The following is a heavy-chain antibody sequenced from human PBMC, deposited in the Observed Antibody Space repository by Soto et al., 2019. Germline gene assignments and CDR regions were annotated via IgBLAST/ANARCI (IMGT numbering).Heavy chain of an antibody. CDR3: ARHGRKTHSSDWEQNNRFVP. CDR2: MFYSGSS. J-gene: IGHJ5*02. CDR1: GASISRSRYY. D-gene: IGHD6-25*01. Sequence: SETLSLTCIVSGASISRSRYYWGWIRQPPGKGLEWIGSMFYSGSSYYNPSLNSRVTISLDTSRNHFSLQLSPVTAADAGVYYCARHGRKTHSSDWEQNNRFVPWGQGILVTVYS. V-gene: IGHV4-39*01.